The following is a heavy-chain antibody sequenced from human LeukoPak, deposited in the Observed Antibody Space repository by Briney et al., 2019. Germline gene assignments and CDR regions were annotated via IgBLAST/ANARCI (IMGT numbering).Heavy chain of an antibody. CDR1: GFTFSSYS. Sequence: PGGSLRLSCAASGFTFSSYSMNWVRQAPGKGLEWVSYISSSSSTIYYADSVKGRFTISRDNAKNSLYLQMNGLRAEDTAVYYCARDSGTYYDILTGPDAFDIWGQGTMVTVSS. D-gene: IGHD3-9*01. V-gene: IGHV3-48*01. CDR3: ARDSGTYYDILTGPDAFDI. CDR2: ISSSSSTI. J-gene: IGHJ3*02.